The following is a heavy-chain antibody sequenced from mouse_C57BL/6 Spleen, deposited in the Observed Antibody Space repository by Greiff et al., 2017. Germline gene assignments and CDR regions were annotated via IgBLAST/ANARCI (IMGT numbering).Heavy chain of an antibody. Sequence: EVNLVESGGGLVQPGGSLKLSCAASGFTFSDYYMYWVRQTPEKRLEWVAYISNGGGSTYYPDTVKGRFTIARDNAKNTLYLQMSRLKSEDTAMYYCARHNGFAYWGQGTLVTVSA. J-gene: IGHJ3*01. V-gene: IGHV5-12*01. CDR2: ISNGGGST. CDR3: ARHNGFAY. CDR1: GFTFSDYY.